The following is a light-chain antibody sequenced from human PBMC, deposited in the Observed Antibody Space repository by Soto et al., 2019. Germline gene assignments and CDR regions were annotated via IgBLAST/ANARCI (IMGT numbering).Light chain of an antibody. J-gene: IGKJ5*01. CDR1: QSILRY. CDR2: AAS. V-gene: IGKV3-15*01. Sequence: DIEMTQSPSSLSVSLGDRVTISCRATQSILRYLAWYQHKPGQAPRRLIYAASTRPTGIPGRFSGSGSGTDFTLTISSLQPEDFAVYYCQQYYTMPITFGQGTRLEIK. CDR3: QQYYTMPIT.